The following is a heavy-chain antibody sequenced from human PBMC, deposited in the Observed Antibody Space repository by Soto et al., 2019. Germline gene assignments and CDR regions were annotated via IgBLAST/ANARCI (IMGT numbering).Heavy chain of an antibody. Sequence: SVKVSCKASGGTFSSYAISWVRQAPGQGLEWMGGIIPIFGTANYAQKFQGRVTITADESTSTAYMELSSLRSEDTAVYYCAGRREYSSYDFGGYYYYYGMDVWGQGTTVTVSS. V-gene: IGHV1-69*13. CDR1: GGTFSSYA. CDR2: IIPIFGTA. D-gene: IGHD5-12*01. CDR3: AGRREYSSYDFGGYYYYYGMDV. J-gene: IGHJ6*02.